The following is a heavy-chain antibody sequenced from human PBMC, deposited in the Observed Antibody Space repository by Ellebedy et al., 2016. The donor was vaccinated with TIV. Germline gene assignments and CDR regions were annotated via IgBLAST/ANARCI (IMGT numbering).Heavy chain of an antibody. J-gene: IGHJ4*02. V-gene: IGHV4-34*01. CDR1: GFTFSRYW. Sequence: ESLKISXAASGFTFSRYWMSWVRQAPGKGLEWIGEINHSGSTNYNPSLKSRVTISVDTSKNQFSLKLSSVTAADTAVYYCARGQGRRKATDFWGQGTLVTVSS. CDR2: INHSGST. CDR3: ARGQGRRKATDF. D-gene: IGHD5-12*01.